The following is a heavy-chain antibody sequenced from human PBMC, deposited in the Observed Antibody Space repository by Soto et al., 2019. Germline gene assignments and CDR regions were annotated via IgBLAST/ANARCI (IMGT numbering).Heavy chain of an antibody. J-gene: IGHJ6*03. V-gene: IGHV4-34*01. D-gene: IGHD3-10*01. CDR1: GGSLSGYQ. CDR3: ARGLILWFGELSRRGGYYYYMDV. CDR2: INDSANI. Sequence: QVQLQQWGAGLLKPSETLSLTCAVYGGSLSGYQWSWIRQTPGKGLEWTGEINDSANINYNPSLKSRVTILLDTPRKQISLKLSAVTGADSAVYYCARGLILWFGELSRRGGYYYYMDVGGKGTTVAVSS.